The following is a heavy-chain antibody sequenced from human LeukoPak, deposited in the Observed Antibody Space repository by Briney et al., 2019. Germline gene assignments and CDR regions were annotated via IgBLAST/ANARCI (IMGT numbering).Heavy chain of an antibody. J-gene: IGHJ4*02. CDR2: IGYSVSTI. Sequence: GGSLRLSCAASGFAFSGDTMNCGRQAPGKGLEWVSYIGYSVSTIYYADSVKGRFTISRDNAKNSLYLQMNSLRDEDTAVYYCARDLAYGFDYWGQGTLVTVSS. V-gene: IGHV3-48*02. CDR3: ARDLAYGFDY. CDR1: GFAFSGDT. D-gene: IGHD3-10*01.